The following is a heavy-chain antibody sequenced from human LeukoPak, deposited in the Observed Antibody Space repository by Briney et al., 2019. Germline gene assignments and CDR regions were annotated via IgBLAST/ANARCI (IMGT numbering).Heavy chain of an antibody. Sequence: SETLSLTCAVYGGSFSGYYWSWIRQPPGKGLEWIGEINHSGSTNYNPSLKSRVTISVDTSKNQFSLKLSSVTAADTAVYYCARGEQHHDYWGQGTLVTVSS. V-gene: IGHV4-34*01. CDR1: GGSFSGYY. CDR3: ARGEQHHDY. J-gene: IGHJ4*02. CDR2: INHSGST. D-gene: IGHD6-13*01.